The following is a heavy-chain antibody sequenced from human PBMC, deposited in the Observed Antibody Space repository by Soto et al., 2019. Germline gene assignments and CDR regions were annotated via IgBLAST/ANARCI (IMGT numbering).Heavy chain of an antibody. Sequence: QITLKESGPTLVKPTQTLTLTCTFSGFSLSTSGVGVGWIRPPPGKALEWLALIYWDDDKRYSPSLNSRLTITKDTSNNQVVLTMTNMDPVDTATYYCAHSRPPRLLDYWGQGALVTVSS. CDR1: GFSLSTSGVG. CDR3: AHSRPPRLLDY. D-gene: IGHD6-6*01. J-gene: IGHJ4*02. V-gene: IGHV2-5*02. CDR2: IYWDDDK.